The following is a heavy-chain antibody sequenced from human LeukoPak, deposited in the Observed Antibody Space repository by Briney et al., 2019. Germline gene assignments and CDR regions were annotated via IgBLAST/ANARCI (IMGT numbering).Heavy chain of an antibody. V-gene: IGHV1-2*06. D-gene: IGHD3-3*01. Sequence: ASVKVSCKASGYTFTGYYMHWVRQAPGQGLEWMGRINPNSGGTNYAQKFQGRVTMTRGTSISTAYMELSRLRSDDTAVYYCARGPPSNYDFWSGHPYYFDYWGQGTLVTVSS. CDR1: GYTFTGYY. J-gene: IGHJ4*02. CDR3: ARGPPSNYDFWSGHPYYFDY. CDR2: INPNSGGT.